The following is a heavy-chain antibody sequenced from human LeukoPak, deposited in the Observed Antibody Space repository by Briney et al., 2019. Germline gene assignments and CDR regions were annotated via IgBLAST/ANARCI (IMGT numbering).Heavy chain of an antibody. CDR2: ISYDGSNK. CDR1: GFTFSSYA. CDR3: ARTYSNYDAFDI. D-gene: IGHD4-11*01. V-gene: IGHV3-30-3*01. Sequence: GRSLRLSCAASGFTFSSYAMHWVRQAPGKGLEWVAVISYDGSNKYYADSVKGRFTISRDNSKNTLYLQMNSLRAEDTAAYYCARTYSNYDAFDIWGQGTMVTVSS. J-gene: IGHJ3*02.